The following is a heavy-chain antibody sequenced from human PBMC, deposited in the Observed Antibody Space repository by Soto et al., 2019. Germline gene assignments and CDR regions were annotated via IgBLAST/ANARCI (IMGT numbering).Heavy chain of an antibody. CDR2: IYPGDSDT. CDR1: GYSFTSYW. CDR3: ARHEGLRPLLLEWLATFDY. Sequence: GESLKISCKGSGYSFTSYWIGWVRQMPGKGLEWMGIIYPGDSDTRYSPSFQGQVTISADKSISTAYLQWSSLKASDTAMYYCARHEGLRPLLLEWLATFDYWGQGTLVTVSS. D-gene: IGHD3-3*01. J-gene: IGHJ4*02. V-gene: IGHV5-51*01.